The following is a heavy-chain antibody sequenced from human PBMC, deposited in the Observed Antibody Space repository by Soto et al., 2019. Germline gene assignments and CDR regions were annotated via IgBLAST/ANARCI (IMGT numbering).Heavy chain of an antibody. V-gene: IGHV4-59*08. CDR2: IQYSGYS. CDR3: ARHGFGTLHGLVDV. D-gene: IGHD3-10*01. CDR1: GGSITNYY. Sequence: QVQLQESGPGLVKPSETLSRTCTVSGGSITNYYCSWFRQPPGKGLEWIGYIQYSGYSAYNLSLKRRVTMSMDTSKTHFSLMLESVTAADTAVYYCARHGFGTLHGLVDVWGQGTTVIVSS. J-gene: IGHJ6*02.